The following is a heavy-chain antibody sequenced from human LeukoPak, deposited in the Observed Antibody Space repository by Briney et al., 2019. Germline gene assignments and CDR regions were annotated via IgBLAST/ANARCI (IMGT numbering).Heavy chain of an antibody. CDR1: GFYG. V-gene: IGHV3-33*01. D-gene: IGHD4-17*01. Sequence: GGSLRLSCAASGFYGMHWVRQAPGKGLEWVAVIWYDGSNKYYADSVKGRFTISRDNSKNMLYLQMNSLRAEDTAVYYCARDNTTVTIRSPGLYYWGQGTLVTVSS. CDR3: ARDNTTVTIRSPGLYY. CDR2: IWYDGSNK. J-gene: IGHJ4*02.